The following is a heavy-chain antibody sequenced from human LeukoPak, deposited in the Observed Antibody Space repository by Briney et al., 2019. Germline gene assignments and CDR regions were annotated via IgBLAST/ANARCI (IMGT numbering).Heavy chain of an antibody. CDR3: ARDPAWHQVGRYSYYMDV. D-gene: IGHD2-15*01. V-gene: IGHV3-21*01. CDR1: GLTFSRDS. CDR2: ISSSSSYI. Sequence: GLTLRLSCTPAGLTFSRDSKNRVCQATGKRLEWVSFISSSSSYIYYADSVKGRVRSSRDNAKNSLFLQMNSLRVDDTAVYYCARDPAWHQVGRYSYYMDVWGKGTTVTVYS. J-gene: IGHJ6*03.